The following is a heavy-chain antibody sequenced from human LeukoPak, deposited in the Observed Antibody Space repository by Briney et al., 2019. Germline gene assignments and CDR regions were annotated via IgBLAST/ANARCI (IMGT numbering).Heavy chain of an antibody. CDR2: IWYDGSNK. V-gene: IGHV3-33*01. D-gene: IGHD3-22*01. CDR3: AGDQMVHYYDSSGYPRVPDY. Sequence: GGSLRLSCAASGFTFSSYGMHWVRQAPGKGLEWVAVIWYDGSNKYYADSVKGRFTISRDNSKNTLYLQMNSLRAEDTAVYYCAGDQMVHYYDSSGYPRVPDYWGQGTLVTVSS. CDR1: GFTFSSYG. J-gene: IGHJ4*02.